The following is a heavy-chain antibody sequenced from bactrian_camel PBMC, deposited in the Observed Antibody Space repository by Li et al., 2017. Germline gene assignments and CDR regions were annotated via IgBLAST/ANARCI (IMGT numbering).Heavy chain of an antibody. CDR1: GFQFSDYP. J-gene: IGHJ4*01. D-gene: IGHD4*01. CDR3: AAEVACARMPVFKRLDTVRYNY. Sequence: VQLVESGGGQVQPGGSLRLSCIASGFQFSDYPMSWVRQAPEKGLEWVAQIDYSGTLTRYHSSVKGRFTISKDNAKKTLYLQMNSLKPEDTAMYYCAAEVACARMPVFKRLDTVRYNYWGQGTQVTVS. V-gene: IGHV3S42*01. CDR2: IDYSGTLT.